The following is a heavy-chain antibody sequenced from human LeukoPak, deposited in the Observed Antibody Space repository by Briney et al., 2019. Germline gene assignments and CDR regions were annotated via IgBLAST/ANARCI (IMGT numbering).Heavy chain of an antibody. CDR1: GYTLTELS. V-gene: IGHV1-24*01. D-gene: IGHD6-19*01. CDR3: ATAPLKQWPYYFDY. Sequence: GSVNVSCKVSGYTLTELSMHWVRQAPGKGLEWMGGFDPEDGETIYAQKFQGRVTMTEDTSTDSAYMELSSLRSEDTAVYYCATAPLKQWPYYFDYWGQGTLVTASS. J-gene: IGHJ4*02. CDR2: FDPEDGET.